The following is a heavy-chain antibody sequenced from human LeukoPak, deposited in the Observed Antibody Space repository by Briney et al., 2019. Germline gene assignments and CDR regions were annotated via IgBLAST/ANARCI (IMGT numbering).Heavy chain of an antibody. CDR1: SGSFSGYY. V-gene: IGHV4-34*01. CDR2: INHSGST. D-gene: IGHD1-1*01. J-gene: IGHJ3*02. CDR3: ARGRELDPFEAFDI. Sequence: SETLSLTCAVYSGSFSGYYWSWIRQPPGKGLEWIGEINHSGSTNYNPSLKSRVTISVDTSKNQFSLKLSSVTAADTAVYYCARGRELDPFEAFDIWGQGTMVTVSS.